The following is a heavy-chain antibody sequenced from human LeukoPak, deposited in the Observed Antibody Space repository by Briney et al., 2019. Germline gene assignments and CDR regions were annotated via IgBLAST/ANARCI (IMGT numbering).Heavy chain of an antibody. CDR1: GGSININTYY. CDR3: ARDQATIILGYFDY. Sequence: PSETLSLTCTVSGGSININTYYWGWIRQPPGKGLEWIGTIYYSGRTYYNPSLKSRVTISVDTSENQFSLKLSSVTAADTAVYYCARDQATIILGYFDYWGQGTLVTVSS. D-gene: IGHD1-26*01. J-gene: IGHJ4*02. CDR2: IYYSGRT. V-gene: IGHV4-39*07.